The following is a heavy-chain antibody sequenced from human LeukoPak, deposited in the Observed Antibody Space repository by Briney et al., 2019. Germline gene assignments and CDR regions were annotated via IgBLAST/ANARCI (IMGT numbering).Heavy chain of an antibody. CDR1: GGSISSSSYY. CDR2: IYYSGST. J-gene: IGHJ4*02. CDR3: ARDGRKLYYDFWSGYYSGPLDY. Sequence: SETLSLTCTVSGGSISSSSYYWGWIRQPPGKGLEWIGSIYYSGSTYYNPSLKSRVTISVDTSKNQFSLKLSSVTAADTAVYYCARDGRKLYYDFWSGYYSGPLDYWGQGTLVTVPS. D-gene: IGHD3-3*01. V-gene: IGHV4-39*07.